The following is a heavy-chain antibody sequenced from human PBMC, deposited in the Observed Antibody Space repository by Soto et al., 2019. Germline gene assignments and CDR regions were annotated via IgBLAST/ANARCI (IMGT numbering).Heavy chain of an antibody. CDR2: IIPIFGTA. J-gene: IGHJ4*02. CDR3: GRAAGHSGLAYFFDY. D-gene: IGHD6-13*01. CDR1: GGTVNSYA. Sequence: AVKVSCKASGGTVNSYAITWVRQAPGQGLEWMGGIIPIFGTANYAQKFQDRVTITADESSNTVYMELSSLRSEDTAVYYCGRAAGHSGLAYFFDYWGQGTLVTVSS. V-gene: IGHV1-69*13.